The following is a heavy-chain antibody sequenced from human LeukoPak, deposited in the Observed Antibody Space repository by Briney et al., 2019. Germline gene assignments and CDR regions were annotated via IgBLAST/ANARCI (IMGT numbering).Heavy chain of an antibody. Sequence: GGSLTLSCAASGFTFSSYCMSWVRQAPGKGLQWVANIKQDLSEKYYVDSVKGRFTISRDNAKNSLYLKMNSMGAEDTAVYYCTRIKMRSGPWILTFWGQGTLVTVSS. V-gene: IGHV3-7*01. CDR1: GFTFSSYC. J-gene: IGHJ4*02. D-gene: IGHD2-2*03. CDR3: TRIKMRSGPWILTF. CDR2: IKQDLSEK.